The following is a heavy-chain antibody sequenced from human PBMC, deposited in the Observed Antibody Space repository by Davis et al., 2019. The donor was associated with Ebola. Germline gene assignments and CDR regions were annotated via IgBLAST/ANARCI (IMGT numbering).Heavy chain of an antibody. J-gene: IGHJ6*02. Sequence: PGGSLRLSCNVSGTSVSSDISYWSWIRQPPGKGLEWVGYIYYTGTTKYNPSLKSRTTMSVDTSKNQFSLKLSSVTAADTAVYYCARVSRGYSNNHLDMWGQGTTVTVSS. CDR1: GTSVSSDISY. V-gene: IGHV4-61*01. CDR3: ARVSRGYSNNHLDM. CDR2: IYYTGTT. D-gene: IGHD4-11*01.